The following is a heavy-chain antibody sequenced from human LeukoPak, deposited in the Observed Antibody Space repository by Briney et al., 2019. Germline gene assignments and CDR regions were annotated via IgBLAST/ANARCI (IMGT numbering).Heavy chain of an antibody. Sequence: ASVKVSCKASGYTFTSYDINWVRQATGQGLEWMGWMNPNSGNTGYAQKFQGRVTMTRNTSISTAYMELSSLRSEDTAVYYCARVVPTGWFGELFGHRARYYYYGMDVWGQGTTVTVSS. CDR1: GYTFTSYD. D-gene: IGHD3-10*01. CDR2: MNPNSGNT. V-gene: IGHV1-8*01. CDR3: ARVVPTGWFGELFGHRARYYYYGMDV. J-gene: IGHJ6*02.